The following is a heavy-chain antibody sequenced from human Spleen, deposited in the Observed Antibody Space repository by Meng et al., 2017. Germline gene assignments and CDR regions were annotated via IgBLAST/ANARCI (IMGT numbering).Heavy chain of an antibody. D-gene: IGHD2-2*01. Sequence: ASVKVSCKASGYTFTGYYMHWLRQAPGQGLEWMGWINPNSGGTNYAQKFQGRVTMTRDTSISTAYMELSRLRSDDTAVYYCARKAGNCISTTCYSLDYWGQGTLVTVSS. CDR1: GYTFTGYY. V-gene: IGHV1-2*02. J-gene: IGHJ4*02. CDR3: ARKAGNCISTTCYSLDY. CDR2: INPNSGGT.